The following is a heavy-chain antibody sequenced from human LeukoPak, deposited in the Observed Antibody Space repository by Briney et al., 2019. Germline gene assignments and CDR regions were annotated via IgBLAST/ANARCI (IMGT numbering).Heavy chain of an antibody. Sequence: SVKVSCKASGGTFSSYAISWVRQAPGQGLEWMGGIIPIFGTANYAQKFQGRVTVTADESTSTAYMELSSLRSEDTAVYYCARDIYDSSGYYYYCYGMDVWGQGTTVTVSS. CDR1: GGTFSSYA. V-gene: IGHV1-69*13. D-gene: IGHD3-22*01. J-gene: IGHJ6*02. CDR2: IIPIFGTA. CDR3: ARDIYDSSGYYYYCYGMDV.